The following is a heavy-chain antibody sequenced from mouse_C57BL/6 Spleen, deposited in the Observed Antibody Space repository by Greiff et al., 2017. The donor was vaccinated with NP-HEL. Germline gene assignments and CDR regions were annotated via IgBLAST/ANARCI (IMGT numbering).Heavy chain of an antibody. J-gene: IGHJ3*01. CDR2: ISSGSSTI. V-gene: IGHV5-17*01. CDR1: GFTFSDYG. D-gene: IGHD3-1*01. CDR3: ARRHHDWFAY. Sequence: EVKLVESGGGLVKPGGSLKLSCAASGFTFSDYGMHWVRQAPEKGLEWVAYISSGSSTIYYADTVTGRFTISRDNAKNTLFLQMTSLRSEISARYYCARRHHDWFAYWGQGTLVTVSA.